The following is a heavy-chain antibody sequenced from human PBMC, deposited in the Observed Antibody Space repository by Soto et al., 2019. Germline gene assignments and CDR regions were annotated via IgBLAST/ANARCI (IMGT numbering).Heavy chain of an antibody. D-gene: IGHD2-2*02. J-gene: IGHJ6*03. Sequence: EVQLLESGGGLVQPGGSLRLSCAASGFTFSSYAMSWVRQAPGKGLEWVSAISGSGGSTYYADSVKGRFTISRDNSKNTLYLQMNSLRAEDTAVYYCAKDDSVVVPAAIHYYYYYMDVWGKGTTVTVSS. CDR3: AKDDSVVVPAAIHYYYYYMDV. CDR2: ISGSGGST. CDR1: GFTFSSYA. V-gene: IGHV3-23*01.